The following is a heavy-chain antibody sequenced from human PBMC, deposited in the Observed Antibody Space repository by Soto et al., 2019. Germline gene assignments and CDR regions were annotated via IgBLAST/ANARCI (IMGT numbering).Heavy chain of an antibody. CDR2: ISPDGGNV. D-gene: IGHD3-22*01. J-gene: IGHJ3*02. CDR1: GFTFRDYY. V-gene: IGHV3-11*01. Sequence: GGSLRLSCAASGFTFRDYYMTWLRQAPGKGLEWVSYISPDGGNVYYADSVKGRFTISRDNAKNSLYLQMNSLRAEDTAVYYCARPRRLDYYYDSSGYYLDAFDIWGQGTMVTVS. CDR3: ARPRRLDYYYDSSGYYLDAFDI.